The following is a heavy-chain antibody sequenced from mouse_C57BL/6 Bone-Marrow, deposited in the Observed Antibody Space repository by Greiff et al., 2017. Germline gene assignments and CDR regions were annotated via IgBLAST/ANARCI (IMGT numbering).Heavy chain of an antibody. CDR1: GYTFTSYW. CDR3: ARGVTTFYFDY. J-gene: IGHJ2*01. D-gene: IGHD2-3*01. V-gene: IGHV1-69*01. Sequence: QVQLQQPGAELVMPGASVKLSCKASGYTFTSYWMHWVKQRPGQGLEWIGELDPSDSYTNYNQKFKGKSTLTVDKSSSTAYMQLSSLTSEDSAVYYCARGVTTFYFDYWGQGTTLTVSS. CDR2: LDPSDSYT.